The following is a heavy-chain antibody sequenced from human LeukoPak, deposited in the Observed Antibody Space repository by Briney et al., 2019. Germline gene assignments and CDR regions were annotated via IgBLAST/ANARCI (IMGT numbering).Heavy chain of an antibody. CDR3: AREVASTYNWFDP. CDR1: GFTFSSYA. J-gene: IGHJ5*02. CDR2: ISSSGGST. V-gene: IGHV3-23*01. Sequence: GGSLRLSCAASGFTFSSYAMSWVRQAPGKGLEWVSTISSSGGSTDYADSVKGRFTISRDNSKNTQYLQMRSLGVEDTAVYYCAREVASTYNWFDPWGQGTLVTVSS. D-gene: IGHD5/OR15-5a*01.